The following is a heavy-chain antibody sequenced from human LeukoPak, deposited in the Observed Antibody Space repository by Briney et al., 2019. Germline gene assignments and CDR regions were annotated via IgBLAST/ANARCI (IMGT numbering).Heavy chain of an antibody. D-gene: IGHD3-3*01. CDR1: GYTFTSYG. V-gene: IGHV1-18*01. CDR2: ISGYNGDT. CDR3: ARVSQHYDFWSGFDY. Sequence: ASVKVSCKTSGYTFTSYGISWVRQAPGQGLEWMGWISGYNGDTHYAQNLQDRVTMTTDTSTSTAYMDVRSLRSDDTAVYYCARVSQHYDFWSGFDYWGQGTLVTVSS. J-gene: IGHJ4*02.